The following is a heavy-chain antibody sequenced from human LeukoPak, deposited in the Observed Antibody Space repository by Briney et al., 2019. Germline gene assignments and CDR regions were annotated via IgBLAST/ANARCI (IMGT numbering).Heavy chain of an antibody. CDR2: ISSSSSYI. J-gene: IGHJ4*02. CDR3: ARFRGSGYYDSFDY. Sequence: PGGSLRLSCAASGFTFSSYSMNWVRQAPGKGLEWVSSISSSSSYIYYADSVKGRFTISRDNAKNSLYLQMNSLRAEDTALYYCARFRGSGYYDSFDYWGQGTLVTVSS. D-gene: IGHD3-22*01. V-gene: IGHV3-21*04. CDR1: GFTFSSYS.